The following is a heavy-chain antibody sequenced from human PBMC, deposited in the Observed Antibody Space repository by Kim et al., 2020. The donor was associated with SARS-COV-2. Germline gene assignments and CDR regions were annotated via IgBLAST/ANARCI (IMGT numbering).Heavy chain of an antibody. V-gene: IGHV1-2*02. J-gene: IGHJ4*02. CDR3: ARGRVGATVCSDY. CDR2: INPNSGGT. D-gene: IGHD1-26*01. Sequence: ASVKVSCKASGYTFTGYYMHWVRQAPGQGLEWMGWINPNSGGTNYAQKFQGRVTMTRDTSISTAYMELSRLRSDDTAVYYCARGRVGATVCSDYWGQGTLVTVSS. CDR1: GYTFTGYY.